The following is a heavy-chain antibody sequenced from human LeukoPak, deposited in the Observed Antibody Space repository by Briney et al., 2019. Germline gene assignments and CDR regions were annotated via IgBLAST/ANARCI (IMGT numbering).Heavy chain of an antibody. CDR2: VYYNGGT. CDR3: ARGSFYPPHLYCSGGSCYFGLEY. Sequence: SETLSLTCTVSGSSMRTTTYYWGWIRQPPGKGLEYIGSVYYNGGTYYNPSLRSRVTISVDISKNQFSVKLSSVTAADTAVYYCARGSFYPPHLYCSGGSCYFGLEYWGQGTLVTVSS. D-gene: IGHD2-15*01. CDR1: GSSMRTTTYY. J-gene: IGHJ4*02. V-gene: IGHV4-39*07.